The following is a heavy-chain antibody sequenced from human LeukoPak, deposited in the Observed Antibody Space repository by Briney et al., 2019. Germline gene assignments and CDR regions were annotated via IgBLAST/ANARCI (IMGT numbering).Heavy chain of an antibody. CDR2: IYYSGST. J-gene: IGHJ4*02. Sequence: PSETLSLTCTVSGGSISSYYWSWIRQPPGKGLEWIGYIYYSGSTNYNPSLKSRVTISVDTSKNQFSLKLSSVTAADTAVYYCARPYYYDSSGYYSGFDYWGQGTLVTVSS. V-gene: IGHV4-59*12. D-gene: IGHD3-22*01. CDR1: GGSISSYY. CDR3: ARPYYYDSSGYYSGFDY.